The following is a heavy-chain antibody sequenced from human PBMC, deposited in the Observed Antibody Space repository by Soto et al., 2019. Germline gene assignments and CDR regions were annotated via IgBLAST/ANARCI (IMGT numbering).Heavy chain of an antibody. CDR1: VTSISSYY. V-gene: IGHV4-59*12. CDR2: IHYSGTT. D-gene: IGHD6-6*01. CDR3: ARLRSSSSDYFER. J-gene: IGHJ4*02. Sequence: SETLSFTCTVSVTSISSYYWSLIRQPPGKGLECISNIHYSGTTNYNPSLKSRVTMSVDTSKNQFSLKLTSVTAADTAVYYCARLRSSSSDYFERWGQGTRVTVSS.